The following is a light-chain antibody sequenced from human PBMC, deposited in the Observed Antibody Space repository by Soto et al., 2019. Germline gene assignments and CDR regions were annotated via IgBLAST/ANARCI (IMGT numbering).Light chain of an antibody. CDR2: DVS. J-gene: IGLJ1*01. CDR3: CSYAGNSAYV. V-gene: IGLV2-23*02. Sequence: QSALTQPASVSGSPGQSVTISCTGTSSDVGNYNLVSWYQQHPGKAPKFMIFDVSKRPSGVSDRFSGSKSGNTASLTISGLQAEDEADYYCCSYAGNSAYVFGSWTKVTVL. CDR1: SSDVGNYNL.